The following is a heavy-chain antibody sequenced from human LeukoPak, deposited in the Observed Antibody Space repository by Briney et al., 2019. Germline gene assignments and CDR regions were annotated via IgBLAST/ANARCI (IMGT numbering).Heavy chain of an antibody. CDR1: GFTLSSYS. CDR2: ISSSSSYI. D-gene: IGHD1-26*01. V-gene: IGHV3-21*01. Sequence: GGSLRLSCAASGFTLSSYSMNWVRQAPGKGLEWVSSISSSSSYIYYADSVKGRFTISRDNAKNSLYLQMNSLRAEDTAVYYCARKWELLNYYYGMDVWGQGTTVTVSS. CDR3: ARKWELLNYYYGMDV. J-gene: IGHJ6*02.